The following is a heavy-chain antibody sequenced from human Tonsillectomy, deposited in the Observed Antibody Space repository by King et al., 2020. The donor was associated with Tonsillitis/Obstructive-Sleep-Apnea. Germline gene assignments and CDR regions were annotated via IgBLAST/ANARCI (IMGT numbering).Heavy chain of an antibody. Sequence: VQLVESGGVVVQPGGSLRLSCAASGFTFDDYTMHWVRQAPGKGLEWVSLISWYGGSTYYSDSVKGRFTISRDNSKNSLYLQMNSLRTEDTALYYCAKDAYSSSSYAFDIWGQGTMVTVSS. J-gene: IGHJ3*02. CDR1: GFTFDDYT. CDR2: ISWYGGST. V-gene: IGHV3-43*01. CDR3: AKDAYSSSSYAFDI. D-gene: IGHD6-6*01.